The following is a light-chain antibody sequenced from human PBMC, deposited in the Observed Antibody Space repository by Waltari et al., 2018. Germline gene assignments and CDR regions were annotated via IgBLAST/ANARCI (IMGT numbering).Light chain of an antibody. Sequence: SLAVSLGERATINCKSSQSVLYSPNNKNYLAWFQQKPGQPPKLLIYWASTRESGVPDRFSGSGSVTDFTLTISSLQAEDVAIYYCQQYATTPRTFGQGTKLEIK. J-gene: IGKJ2*02. CDR1: QSVLYSPNNKNY. CDR3: QQYATTPRT. V-gene: IGKV4-1*01. CDR2: WAS.